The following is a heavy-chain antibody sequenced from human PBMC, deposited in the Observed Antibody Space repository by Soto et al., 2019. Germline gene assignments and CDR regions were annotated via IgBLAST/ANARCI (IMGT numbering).Heavy chain of an antibody. CDR3: VKAGKFKAFDV. Sequence: VQLVESGGVAVQAGGFLRLSCVASGLNLIDYTMHWVRQVPGKGLEWVSLISWNGDSSDYADSVKSRFTISRDNTKNSLYLQMNTLRTDDTALYFCVKAGKFKAFDVWGQGTLVTVSS. D-gene: IGHD1-26*01. V-gene: IGHV3-43*01. CDR1: GLNLIDYT. J-gene: IGHJ3*01. CDR2: ISWNGDSS.